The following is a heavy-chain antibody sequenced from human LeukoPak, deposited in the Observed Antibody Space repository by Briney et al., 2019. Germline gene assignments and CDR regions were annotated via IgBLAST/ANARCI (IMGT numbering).Heavy chain of an antibody. J-gene: IGHJ3*02. CDR2: ISGSGGST. CDR3: AKGTPYCGGDCYSTFLDAFDI. Sequence: GGSLRLSCAASGFTFSSYAMSWVRQAPGKGLEWVSAISGSGGSTYYADSVKGRFTISRDNSKNTLYLQMNSLRAEDTAVYYCAKGTPYCGGDCYSTFLDAFDIWGQGTMVTVSS. D-gene: IGHD2-21*02. V-gene: IGHV3-23*01. CDR1: GFTFSSYA.